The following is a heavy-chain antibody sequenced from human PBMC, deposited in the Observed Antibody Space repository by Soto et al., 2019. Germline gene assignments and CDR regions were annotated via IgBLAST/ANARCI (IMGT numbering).Heavy chain of an antibody. CDR3: ASATSSSARYYYYGMDV. V-gene: IGHV3-21*01. D-gene: IGHD6-19*01. CDR1: GFTFSSYS. Sequence: GGSLRLSCAASGFTFSSYSMNWVRQAPGKGLEWVSSISSSSSYIYYADSVKGRFTISRDNAKNSLYLQMNSLRAEDTAVYYCASATSSSARYYYYGMDVWGQGTTVTVSS. J-gene: IGHJ6*02. CDR2: ISSSSSYI.